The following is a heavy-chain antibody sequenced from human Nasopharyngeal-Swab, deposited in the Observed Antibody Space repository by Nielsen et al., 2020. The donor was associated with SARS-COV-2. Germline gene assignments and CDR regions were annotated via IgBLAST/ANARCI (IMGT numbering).Heavy chain of an antibody. CDR3: ARASSITIFGVVISRGYYYYGMDV. D-gene: IGHD3-3*01. V-gene: IGHV6-1*01. J-gene: IGHJ6*02. Sequence: WIWQSPSRGLEWLGRTYYRSKWYNDYAVSVKSRITINPDTSKNQFSLQLNSVTPEDTAVYYCARASSITIFGVVISRGYYYYGMDVWGQGTTVTVSS. CDR2: TYYRSKWYN.